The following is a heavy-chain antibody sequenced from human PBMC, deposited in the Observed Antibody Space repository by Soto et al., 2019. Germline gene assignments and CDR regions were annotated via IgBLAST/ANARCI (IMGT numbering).Heavy chain of an antibody. Sequence: EVQLLESGGGLVQPGGSLRLSCAASGFTFSSYAMSWVRQAPGKGLEWVSGITGSGTYYADSVKDRFTISRDISKNTLFLQMNSLRGDDTAVYYCAKGHSGTYTYYFDYWGQGTLVTVSS. CDR3: AKGHSGTYTYYFDY. D-gene: IGHD1-26*01. CDR1: GFTFSSYA. CDR2: ITGSGT. V-gene: IGHV3-23*01. J-gene: IGHJ4*02.